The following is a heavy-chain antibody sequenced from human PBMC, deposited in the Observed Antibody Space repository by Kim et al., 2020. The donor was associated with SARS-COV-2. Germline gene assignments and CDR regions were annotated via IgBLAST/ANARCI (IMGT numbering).Heavy chain of an antibody. CDR3: ARSQQWFSYFDY. V-gene: IGHV1-46*01. D-gene: IGHD6-19*01. J-gene: IGHJ4*02. Sequence: SYAQKFQGRVTMTRDTSTSTVYMELSSLRSEDTAVYYCARSQQWFSYFDYWGQGTLVTVSS.